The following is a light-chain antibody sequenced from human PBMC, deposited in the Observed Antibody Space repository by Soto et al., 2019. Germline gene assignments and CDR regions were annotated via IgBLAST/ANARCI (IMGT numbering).Light chain of an antibody. CDR1: QSISSW. J-gene: IGKJ1*01. Sequence: DIQMTQSPSTLSASVGDRVTITCRASQSISSWLAWYQQKPGKAPRLLIYKASNLESAVPSRFSGSGSGTEFTLTISSLQPDDSATYYCQQYNDNWTFGQGTKVEIK. CDR2: KAS. V-gene: IGKV1-5*03. CDR3: QQYNDNWT.